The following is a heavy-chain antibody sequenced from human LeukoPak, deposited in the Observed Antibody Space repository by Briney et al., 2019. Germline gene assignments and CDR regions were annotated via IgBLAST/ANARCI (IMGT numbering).Heavy chain of an antibody. D-gene: IGHD7-27*01. CDR3: ARVDRWGLGHPIDY. J-gene: IGHJ4*02. CDR2: INPNSGGT. Sequence: ASVKVSCKASGYTFTGYYMHWVRQAPGQGLEWMGWINPNSGGTNYAQKFQGRVTTTRDTSISTAYMELSRLRSDDTAVYYCARVDRWGLGHPIDYWGQGTLVTVSS. V-gene: IGHV1-2*02. CDR1: GYTFTGYY.